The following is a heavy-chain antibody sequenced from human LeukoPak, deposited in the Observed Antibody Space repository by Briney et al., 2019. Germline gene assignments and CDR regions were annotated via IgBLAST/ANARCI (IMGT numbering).Heavy chain of an antibody. D-gene: IGHD5-18*01. J-gene: IGHJ4*02. Sequence: GGSLRLSCAASGFTFDDYGMSWVRQAPGKGLEWASGINWIGGRPGYAASVKGRFTISRDNAKNSLYLQMNSLRAEDTALYYCASLDTAMAIDYWGQGTLVTVSS. CDR3: ASLDTAMAIDY. V-gene: IGHV3-20*04. CDR2: INWIGGRP. CDR1: GFTFDDYG.